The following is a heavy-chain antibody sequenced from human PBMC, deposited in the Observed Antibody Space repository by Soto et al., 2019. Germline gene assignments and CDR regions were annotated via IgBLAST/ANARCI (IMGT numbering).Heavy chain of an antibody. CDR1: GFTFFSYG. Sequence: EVQLLESGGGLVQPGGSLRLSCAASGFTFFSYGLSWVRQAPGKGLEWVSAINESGDRTFYVDSVKGRFTISRDNSKNMLYLQMSSLRAEDTAVYYCARHPPRGHYHDSSGYYYPGDDAFDIWGQGTMVTVSS. CDR2: INESGDRT. D-gene: IGHD3-22*01. V-gene: IGHV3-23*01. CDR3: ARHPPRGHYHDSSGYYYPGDDAFDI. J-gene: IGHJ3*02.